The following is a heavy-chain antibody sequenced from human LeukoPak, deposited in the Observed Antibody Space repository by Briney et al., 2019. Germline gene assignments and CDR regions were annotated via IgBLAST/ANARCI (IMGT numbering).Heavy chain of an antibody. D-gene: IGHD2-2*01. CDR2: IYPGDSDT. CDR3: ARSATDKVVPAATNWFDP. J-gene: IGHJ5*02. V-gene: IGHV5-51*01. CDR1: GYSFTSYW. Sequence: GESLKISCKGSGYSFTSYWIGWVRQLPGKGLEWMGIIYPGDSDTRYSPSFQGQVTISAHKSISPAYLQWSSLKASDTAMYYCARSATDKVVPAATNWFDPWGQGTLVTVSS.